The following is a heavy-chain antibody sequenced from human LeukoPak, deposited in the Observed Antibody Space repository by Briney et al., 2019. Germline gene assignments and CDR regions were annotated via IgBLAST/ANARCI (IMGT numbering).Heavy chain of an antibody. J-gene: IGHJ4*02. CDR1: SGSISSYH. V-gene: IGHV3-53*01. CDR2: IYDNT. D-gene: IGHD6-13*01. Sequence: QPSETLSLTCTVSSGSISSYHWSWVRQAPGKGLEWVSTIYDNTYYADSVKGRFTISRDNSKNTLYLQMNSLRAEDTAVYYCAKRGSYCFDYFGQGTLVTVSS. CDR3: AKRGSYCFDY.